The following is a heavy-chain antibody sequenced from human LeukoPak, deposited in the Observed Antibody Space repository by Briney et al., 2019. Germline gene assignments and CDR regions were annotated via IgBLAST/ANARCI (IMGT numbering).Heavy chain of an antibody. Sequence: SETLSLTCAVYGGSFSGYYWSWIRQPPGKGLEWIGEINHRGSTNYNPSLKSRVTISVDTSKNQFPLKLSSVTAADTAVYYCARGDCSGGSCYSRSRTYGMDVWGKGTTVTVSS. CDR1: GGSFSGYY. V-gene: IGHV4-34*01. J-gene: IGHJ6*04. CDR2: INHRGST. D-gene: IGHD2-15*01. CDR3: ARGDCSGGSCYSRSRTYGMDV.